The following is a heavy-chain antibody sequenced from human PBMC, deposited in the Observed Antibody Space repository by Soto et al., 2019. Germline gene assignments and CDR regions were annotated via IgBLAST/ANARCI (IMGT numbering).Heavy chain of an antibody. CDR2: IYSGGST. Sequence: GGSLRLSCAASGFTVSSNYMSWVHQAPGKGLEWVSVIYSGGSTYYADSVKGRFTISRDNSKNTLYLQMNSLRAEDTAVYYCATAMIGPMDVWGQGTTVTVSS. D-gene: IGHD3-22*01. J-gene: IGHJ6*02. V-gene: IGHV3-66*01. CDR1: GFTVSSNY. CDR3: ATAMIGPMDV.